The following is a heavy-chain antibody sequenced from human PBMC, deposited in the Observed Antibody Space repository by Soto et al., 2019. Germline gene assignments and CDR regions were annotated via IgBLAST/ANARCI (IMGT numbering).Heavy chain of an antibody. D-gene: IGHD3-16*01. J-gene: IGHJ3*02. CDR1: GFTFSSYA. CDR3: MLSIPPGSDAFDI. V-gene: IGHV3-23*01. CDR2: ISGSGGST. Sequence: GGSLRLSCAASGFTFSSYAMSWVRQAPGKGLEWVSAISGSGGSTYYADSVKGRFTISRDNSKNTLYLQMNSLRAEDTAVYYCMLSIPPGSDAFDIWGQGPMVTVSS.